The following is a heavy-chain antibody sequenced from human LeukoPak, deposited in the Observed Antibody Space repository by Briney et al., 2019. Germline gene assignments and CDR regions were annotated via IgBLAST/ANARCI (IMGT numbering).Heavy chain of an antibody. CDR2: ISGRGDLE. CDR3: ARDGDFWSGYPIDHYYYMDV. V-gene: IGHV3-23*01. CDR1: GFTFSSYA. Sequence: GGSLGLSCSASGFTFSSYAMTWVRQAPGKGLEWVSTISGRGDLEFYTESVKGRFTISRDHSKNTVHLQMDSLRAEDTAIYYCARDGDFWSGYPIDHYYYMDVWGKGTTVTVTS. J-gene: IGHJ6*03. D-gene: IGHD3-3*01.